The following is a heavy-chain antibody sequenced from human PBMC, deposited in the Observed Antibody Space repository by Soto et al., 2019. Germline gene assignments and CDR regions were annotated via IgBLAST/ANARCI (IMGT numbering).Heavy chain of an antibody. CDR3: STRGGQEQPFVDY. J-gene: IGHJ4*02. V-gene: IGHV1-69*10. CDR1: GGPPRSYT. D-gene: IGHD6-13*01. Sequence: SVKVSCKAPGGPPRSYTISLVRQAPGQGLEWMGGIVPIFGMKNYAQKFQGRLTITADTSTSTAYMELSSLRSEDTALYYCSTRGGQEQPFVDYWGQGTLVTVSS. CDR2: IVPIFGMK.